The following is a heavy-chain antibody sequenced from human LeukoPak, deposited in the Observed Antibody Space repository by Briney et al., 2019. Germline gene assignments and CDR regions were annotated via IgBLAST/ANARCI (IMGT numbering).Heavy chain of an antibody. J-gene: IGHJ4*02. Sequence: GGSLTLSCAASGFTFSSYSMNWVRQAPGKGLEWVSSISSSSSYIYYADSVKGRFTISRDNAKNSLYLQMNSLRAEDTAVYYCARVGYSGYDGAYYFDYWGQGTLVTVSS. D-gene: IGHD5-12*01. CDR1: GFTFSSYS. CDR3: ARVGYSGYDGAYYFDY. CDR2: ISSSSSYI. V-gene: IGHV3-21*01.